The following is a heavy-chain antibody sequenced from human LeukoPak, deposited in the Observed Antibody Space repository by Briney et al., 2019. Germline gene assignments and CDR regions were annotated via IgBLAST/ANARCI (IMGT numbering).Heavy chain of an antibody. J-gene: IGHJ4*02. CDR3: AILWWSQNIPLTDS. CDR2: ISYDGSNK. V-gene: IGHV3-30*04. CDR1: GFIFSNYA. Sequence: HPGRSLRLSCAASGFIFSNYAMHWVRQAPGKGLEWVAVISYDGSNKYYADSVKGRFTMSRDNSKKMLYLQMNSLRAEDTAFYYCAILWWSQNIPLTDSWGQGTLVTVSS. D-gene: IGHD2-21*01.